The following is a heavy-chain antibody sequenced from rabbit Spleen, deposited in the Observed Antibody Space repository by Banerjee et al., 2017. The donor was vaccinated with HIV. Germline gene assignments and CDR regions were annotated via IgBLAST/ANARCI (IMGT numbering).Heavy chain of an antibody. CDR1: GFSFSNSYY. J-gene: IGHJ4*01. CDR2: IYGGSGGST. CDR3: ASSYPRSSWYYFNL. Sequence: QSLEESGGDLVKPGASLTLTCTASGFSFSNSYYMCWVRQAPGKGLECIACIYGGSGGSTWYASWAKGRFTISKTSSTTVTLEMTGLTAADTATYFCASSYPRSSWYYFNLWGQGTLVTVS. V-gene: IGHV1S40*01. D-gene: IGHD8-1*01.